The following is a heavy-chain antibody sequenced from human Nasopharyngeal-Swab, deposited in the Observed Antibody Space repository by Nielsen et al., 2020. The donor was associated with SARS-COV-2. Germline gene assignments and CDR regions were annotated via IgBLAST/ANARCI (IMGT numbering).Heavy chain of an antibody. CDR3: ARDGGGYSGYDYPLYYYYYMDV. CDR2: IYHRSKWYN. Sequence: WIRQPPSRGLEWLGRIYHRSKWYNDYAVSVKSRITINPDTSKNQFSLQLNSVTPEDTAVYYCARDGGGYSGYDYPLYYYYYMDVWGKGTTVTVSS. D-gene: IGHD5-12*01. J-gene: IGHJ6*03. V-gene: IGHV6-1*01.